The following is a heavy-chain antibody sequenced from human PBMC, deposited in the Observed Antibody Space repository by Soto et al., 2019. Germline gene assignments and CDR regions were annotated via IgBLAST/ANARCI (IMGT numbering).Heavy chain of an antibody. D-gene: IGHD4-4*01. CDR1: GYTFTSYA. Sequence: ASVRVSCMASGYTFTSYAMHWVRQAPGQRREWMGWINAGNGNTKYSQKSQGRVTITRDTSASTAYMELSSLRSEDTAVYYCSSSYSNYALSDYYYYGMDVWGQGTTVTVSS. J-gene: IGHJ6*02. V-gene: IGHV1-3*01. CDR2: INAGNGNT. CDR3: SSSYSNYALSDYYYYGMDV.